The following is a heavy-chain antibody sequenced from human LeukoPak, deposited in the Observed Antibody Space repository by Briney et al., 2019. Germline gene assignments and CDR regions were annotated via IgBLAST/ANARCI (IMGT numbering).Heavy chain of an antibody. D-gene: IGHD3-10*01. CDR3: ARSREQGSGSYDSYYFDY. CDR2: IYPGGET. J-gene: IGHJ4*02. V-gene: IGHV3-53*01. CDR1: GFTVSSNY. Sequence: GGSVRLSCAASGFTVSSNYMSWVRQAPGKGLEWVSVIYPGGETYYADFVKGRFTISRDSSKNTLYLQMISLRAEDTAVYYCARSREQGSGSYDSYYFDYWGQGTLVTVSS.